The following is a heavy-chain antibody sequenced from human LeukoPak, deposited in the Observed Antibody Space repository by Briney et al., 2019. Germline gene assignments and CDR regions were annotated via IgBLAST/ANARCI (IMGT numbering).Heavy chain of an antibody. D-gene: IGHD3-10*01. Sequence: GGSLRLSCAASGFTFSSYAMHWVRQAPGQGLEWMGWINPNSGGTNYAQKFQGRVTMTRDTSISTAYMELSRLRSDDTAVYYCARAHGSGSPIPDYWGQGTLVTVSS. CDR2: INPNSGGT. CDR1: GFTFSSYA. V-gene: IGHV1-2*02. J-gene: IGHJ4*02. CDR3: ARAHGSGSPIPDY.